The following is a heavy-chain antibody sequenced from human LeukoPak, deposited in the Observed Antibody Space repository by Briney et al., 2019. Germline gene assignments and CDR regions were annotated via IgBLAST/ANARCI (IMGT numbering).Heavy chain of an antibody. CDR1: GFTFGSCA. D-gene: IGHD3-10*02. J-gene: IGHJ4*02. CDR3: AKDVRGYNRPFDY. CDR2: INGSGANT. Sequence: GGSLRLSCAASGFTFGSCAMNWVRQAPGKGLEWLSSINGSGANTYYADSVEGRFTISGDNSQNTLYLQMNSLRAEDTAVYYCAKDVRGYNRPFDYWGQGTLVTVSS. V-gene: IGHV3-23*01.